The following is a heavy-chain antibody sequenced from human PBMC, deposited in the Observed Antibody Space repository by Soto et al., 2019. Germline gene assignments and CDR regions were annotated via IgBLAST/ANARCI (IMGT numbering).Heavy chain of an antibody. CDR3: ARDIGVRVVAATPSAWFDP. Sequence: QVQLVQSGAEVKKPGASVKVSCKASGYTFTSYAMHWVRQAPGQRLEWMGWINAGNGNTKYSQKFQDRVTITRDTSASTAYMELSSLRSEDTAVYYCARDIGVRVVAATPSAWFDPWGQGTLVTVSS. CDR2: INAGNGNT. J-gene: IGHJ5*02. D-gene: IGHD2-15*01. CDR1: GYTFTSYA. V-gene: IGHV1-3*01.